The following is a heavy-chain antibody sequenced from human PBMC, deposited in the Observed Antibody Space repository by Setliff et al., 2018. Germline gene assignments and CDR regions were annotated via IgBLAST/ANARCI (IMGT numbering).Heavy chain of an antibody. D-gene: IGHD2-2*01. Sequence: ASVKVSCKASGYTFTNYGFTWVRQAPGQGLEWMGMIITNTGKTSYPKKFQGRVTMTTDTYTGTGYMELRSLTSHDTAVYFCARFGGSCSSSSCYASDLWGQGTMVTVSS. J-gene: IGHJ3*01. CDR3: ARFGGSCSSSSCYASDL. V-gene: IGHV1-18*01. CDR2: IITNTGKT. CDR1: GYTFTNYG.